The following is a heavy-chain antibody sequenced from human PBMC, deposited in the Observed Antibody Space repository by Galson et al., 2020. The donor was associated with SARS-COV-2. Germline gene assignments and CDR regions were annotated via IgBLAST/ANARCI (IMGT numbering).Heavy chain of an antibody. CDR1: GFTVSSNY. D-gene: IGHD5-18*01. V-gene: IGHV3-53*01. Sequence: GESLKHHCAASGFTVSSNYMSWVRQAPGKGLEWVSVIYSGGSTYYADSVKGRFTISRDNSKNTLYLQMNSLRAEDTAVYYCARDGRYSYGHYYYYGMDVWGQGTTVTVSS. CDR3: ARDGRYSYGHYYYYGMDV. CDR2: IYSGGST. J-gene: IGHJ6*02.